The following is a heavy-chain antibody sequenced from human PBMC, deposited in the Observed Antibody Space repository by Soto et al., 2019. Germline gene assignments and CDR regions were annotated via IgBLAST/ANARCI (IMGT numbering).Heavy chain of an antibody. J-gene: IGHJ6*03. CDR3: ARTLRFLEWLLSPDYYYYYMDV. CDR2: MNPNSGNT. Sequence: GASVKVSCKASGYTFTSYDINWVRQATGQGLEWMGWMNPNSGNTGYAQKFQGRVTMTRNTSISTAYMELSSLRSEDTAVYYCARTLRFLEWLLSPDYYYYYMDVWGKGTTVTVSS. D-gene: IGHD3-3*01. CDR1: GYTFTSYD. V-gene: IGHV1-8*01.